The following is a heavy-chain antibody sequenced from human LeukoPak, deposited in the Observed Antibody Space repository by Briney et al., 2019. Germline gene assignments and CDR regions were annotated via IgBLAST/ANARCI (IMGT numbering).Heavy chain of an antibody. V-gene: IGHV1-69*05. D-gene: IGHD6-6*01. Sequence: ASVKVSCKASGGTLSNYAIRWVRQAPGHPLEWMGGIIPIFGTANYAQSLQGRFTITTDESTSTAYMELSSLRSDDTAVYYCARANRIAARLRYYYYMDVWGKGTTVTVSS. CDR2: IIPIFGTA. CDR1: GGTLSNYA. J-gene: IGHJ6*03. CDR3: ARANRIAARLRYYYYMDV.